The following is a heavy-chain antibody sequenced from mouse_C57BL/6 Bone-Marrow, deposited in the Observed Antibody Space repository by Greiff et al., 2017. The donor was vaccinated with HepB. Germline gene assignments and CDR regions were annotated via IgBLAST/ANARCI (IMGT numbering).Heavy chain of an antibody. CDR3: GRKRRGAWFAY. V-gene: IGHV5-6*01. Sequence: EVQLVESGGDLVKPGGSLKLSCAASGFTFSSYGMSWVRQTPDKRLEWVATISSGGSYTYYPDSVKGRFTISRDNAKNTLYLQMSSLKSEDTAMYYCGRKRRGAWFAYWGQGTLVTVSA. J-gene: IGHJ3*01. CDR2: ISSGGSYT. CDR1: GFTFSSYG.